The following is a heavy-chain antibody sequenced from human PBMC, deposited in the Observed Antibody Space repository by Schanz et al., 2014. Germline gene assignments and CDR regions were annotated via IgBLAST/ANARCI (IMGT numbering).Heavy chain of an antibody. Sequence: QVQLVESGGGVVQPGKSLRLSCAASGFAFSDYGMHWVRQAPGKGLEWVAIISYDGRHKNYADSVKGRFTISRDNSKNTLHLQMNSLRVEDTAVYYCAKSALWGSGVYYASQIDYWGQGALVTVSS. CDR1: GFAFSDYG. D-gene: IGHD3-10*01. CDR3: AKSALWGSGVYYASQIDY. CDR2: ISYDGRHK. J-gene: IGHJ4*02. V-gene: IGHV3-30*18.